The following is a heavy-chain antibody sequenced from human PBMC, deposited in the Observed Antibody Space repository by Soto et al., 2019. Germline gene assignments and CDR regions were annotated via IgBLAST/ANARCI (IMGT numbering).Heavy chain of an antibody. J-gene: IGHJ4*02. Sequence: GGSLRLSCAASGFTFSSYAMSWVRQAPGKGLEWVSAISGSGGSTYYADSVKGRFTISRDNSKNTLYLQMNSLRAEDTAVYYCALRARIAVAGPLRGGFDYWGQGTLVTVSS. CDR3: ALRARIAVAGPLRGGFDY. CDR2: ISGSGGST. V-gene: IGHV3-23*01. D-gene: IGHD6-19*01. CDR1: GFTFSSYA.